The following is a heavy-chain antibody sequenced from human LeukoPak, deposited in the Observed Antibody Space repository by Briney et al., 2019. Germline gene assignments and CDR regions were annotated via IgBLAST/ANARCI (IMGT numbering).Heavy chain of an antibody. CDR1: GFTFSSYG. D-gene: IGHD3-10*01. J-gene: IGHJ4*02. Sequence: PGRSLRLSCAASGFTFSSYGMHWVRQAPGKGLEWVAVIWYGGSNKYYADSVKGRFTISRDNSKNTLYLQMNSLRAEDTAVYYCAKGGYYGSGSTYYFDYWGQGTLVTVSS. CDR3: AKGGYYGSGSTYYFDY. CDR2: IWYGGSNK. V-gene: IGHV3-30*18.